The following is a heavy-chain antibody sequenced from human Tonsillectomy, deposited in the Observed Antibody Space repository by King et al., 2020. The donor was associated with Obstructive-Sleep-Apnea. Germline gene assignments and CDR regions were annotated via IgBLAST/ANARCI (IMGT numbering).Heavy chain of an antibody. D-gene: IGHD3-3*01. CDR1: GFSSSDYY. CDR3: ARERSAAVEYFDH. V-gene: IGHV3-11*01. Sequence: VQLVESGGGLVKPGGSLRLSCAVSGFSSSDYYMAWLRQAPGKGLEWVSYISSSGRSIQYADSVKGRFTISRDNARNSVHLQMNSLRAEDTAVYYCARERSAAVEYFDHWGQGTPVTVSS. J-gene: IGHJ4*02. CDR2: ISSSGRSI.